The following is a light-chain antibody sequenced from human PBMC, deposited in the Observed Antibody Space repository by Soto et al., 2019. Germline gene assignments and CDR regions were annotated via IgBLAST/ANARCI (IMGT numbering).Light chain of an antibody. CDR3: QQYNDNWPT. V-gene: IGKV3-15*01. Sequence: IVMTQSPATLSVSPGERATLSCRASQSVRTNLAWYQHKPGQSPRLLIYGASNRATGFPARFSGSGSGTEFTLTINGLQPEDFAVYYCQQYNDNWPTFGQGTKVDIK. CDR1: QSVRTN. J-gene: IGKJ1*01. CDR2: GAS.